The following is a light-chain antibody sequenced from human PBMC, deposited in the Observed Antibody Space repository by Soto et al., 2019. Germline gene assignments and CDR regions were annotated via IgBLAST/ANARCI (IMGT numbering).Light chain of an antibody. Sequence: DSQMTQSPSSLSASVGDRVTITCRASQSISSYLNWYQQKPGKAPKLLVCAASSLQSGVPSRFSGSRSGTDFTLTISSLQPEDFATYYCQQSYSTPPTFGQGTRLEIK. J-gene: IGKJ5*01. V-gene: IGKV1-39*01. CDR1: QSISSY. CDR3: QQSYSTPPT. CDR2: AAS.